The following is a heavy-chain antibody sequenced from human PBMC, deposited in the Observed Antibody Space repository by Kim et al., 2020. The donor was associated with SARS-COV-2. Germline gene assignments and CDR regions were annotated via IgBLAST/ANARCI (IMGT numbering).Heavy chain of an antibody. CDR1: GFTFDNYA. D-gene: IGHD3-16*02. V-gene: IGHV3-23*01. CDR2: ISGGGDIT. J-gene: IGHJ6*02. Sequence: GGSLRLSCAVSGFTFDNYAMSWVRQVPGKGLEWVSIISGGGDITYYADSVKGRFTISRDNSKNTLYLQMNSLRAEDTAIYYCTKVERHYVWGNYRYSTPDYYYYYGMDVWGQGTTVTVSS. CDR3: TKVERHYVWGNYRYSTPDYYYYYGMDV.